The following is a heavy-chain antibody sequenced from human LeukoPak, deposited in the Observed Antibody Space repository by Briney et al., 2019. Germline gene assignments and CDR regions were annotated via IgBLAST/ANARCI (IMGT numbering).Heavy chain of an antibody. CDR2: ISSSSTI. CDR3: ARDRRSGSYGGMFDY. Sequence: PGGSLRLSCAASGFTFSSYSMNWVRQAPGKGLEWVSYISSSSTICYADSVKGRFTISRDNAKNSLYLQMNSLRAEDTAVYYCARDRRSGSYGGMFDYWGQGTLVTVSS. CDR1: GFTFSSYS. V-gene: IGHV3-48*01. D-gene: IGHD3-10*01. J-gene: IGHJ4*02.